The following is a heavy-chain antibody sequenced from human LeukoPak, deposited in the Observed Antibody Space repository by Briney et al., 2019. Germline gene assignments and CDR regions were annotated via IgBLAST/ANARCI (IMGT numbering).Heavy chain of an antibody. CDR1: GGSVSSGSYY. J-gene: IGHJ5*02. D-gene: IGHD1-14*01. CDR3: ARVPGHPYWFDP. V-gene: IGHV4-61*01. CDR2: IYYSGST. Sequence: PSETLSLTCTVSGGSVSSGSYYWSWIRQPPGKGLEWIAYIYYSGSTNYNPSLKSRVTISVDTSENQFSLKLSSVTAADTAVYYCARVPGHPYWFDPWGQGTLVTVSS.